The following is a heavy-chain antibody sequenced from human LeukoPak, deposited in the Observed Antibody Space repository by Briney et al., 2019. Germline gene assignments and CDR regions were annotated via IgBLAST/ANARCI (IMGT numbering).Heavy chain of an antibody. Sequence: GGSLRLSCAASGFTFSSYAMHWVRQAPGKGLEWVAVISYDGSNKYYADSVKGRFTISRDNSKNTLYLQMNSLRAEDTALYYCAKDMAPTIAVAGMDYWGQGTLVTVSS. CDR2: ISYDGSNK. CDR3: AKDMAPTIAVAGMDY. CDR1: GFTFSSYA. D-gene: IGHD6-19*01. J-gene: IGHJ4*02. V-gene: IGHV3-30-3*01.